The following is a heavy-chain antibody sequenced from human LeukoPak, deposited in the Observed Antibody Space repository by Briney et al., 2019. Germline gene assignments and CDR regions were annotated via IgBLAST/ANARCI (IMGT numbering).Heavy chain of an antibody. CDR1: GGSFSGYY. CDR2: INHSGST. D-gene: IGHD2-15*01. CDR3: ARGVYCSGGSCYSFYYFDY. Sequence: SETLSLTCAVYGGSFSGYYWSWIRQPPGKGLEWIGEINHSGSTNYNPSLKSRVTISVDTSKNQFSLKLSSVTAADTAVYYRARGVYCSGGSCYSFYYFDYWGQGTLVTVSS. J-gene: IGHJ4*02. V-gene: IGHV4-34*01.